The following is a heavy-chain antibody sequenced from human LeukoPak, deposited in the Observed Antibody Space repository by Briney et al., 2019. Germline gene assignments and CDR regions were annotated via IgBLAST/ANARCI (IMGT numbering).Heavy chain of an antibody. CDR2: ISSSSSYI. V-gene: IGHV3-21*01. Sequence: PGGSLRLSCAASGFTFSSYSMNWVRQAPGKGLEWVSSISSSSSYIYYADSVKGRFTISRDNSKNTLYLQMNSLRAEDTAVYYCAKSGTENDFWSGYHYYYYYYMDVWGKGTTVTVSS. J-gene: IGHJ6*03. CDR1: GFTFSSYS. D-gene: IGHD3-3*01. CDR3: AKSGTENDFWSGYHYYYYYYMDV.